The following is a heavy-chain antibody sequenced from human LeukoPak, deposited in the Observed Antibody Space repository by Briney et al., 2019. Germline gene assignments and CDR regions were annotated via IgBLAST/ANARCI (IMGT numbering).Heavy chain of an antibody. CDR2: INGNSDTI. CDR1: DFPFNPYT. D-gene: IGHD3-22*01. CDR3: AKQPGSVVDSSGSLSRH. Sequence: GGSLRLSCTASDFPFNPYTMHWVRQAPGKGLEWISYINGNSDTIYYADSVEGRFTISRDNAKKSLYLQMRSLRAEDTAVYYCAKQPGSVVDSSGSLSRHWGQGTLVSVSS. V-gene: IGHV3-48*04. J-gene: IGHJ4*02.